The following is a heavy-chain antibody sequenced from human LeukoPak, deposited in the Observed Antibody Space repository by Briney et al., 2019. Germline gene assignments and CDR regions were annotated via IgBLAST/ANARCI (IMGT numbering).Heavy chain of an antibody. Sequence: SETLSLTCTVSGGSIRSSYYYWGWIRQPPGKGLEWIGYIYYSGSTNYNPSLKSRVTISMDTSKNQFSLKLSSVTAADTAVYYCARDPAVAGTLGYYYYGMDVWGQGTTVTVSS. CDR2: IYYSGST. D-gene: IGHD6-19*01. CDR1: GGSIRSSYYY. V-gene: IGHV4-61*01. J-gene: IGHJ6*02. CDR3: ARDPAVAGTLGYYYYGMDV.